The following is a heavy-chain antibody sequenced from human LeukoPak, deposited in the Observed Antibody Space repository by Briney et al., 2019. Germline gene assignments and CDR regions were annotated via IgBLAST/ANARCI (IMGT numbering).Heavy chain of an antibody. D-gene: IGHD7-27*01. Sequence: GGSLRLSCAASGFTFSDYATNWVRQAPGKGLEWVSGIRVGGEIYYSESVEGRRTISRDNSENTLFLQMSGLRAEYTAVYHCAKGTGDTGYYFDYWGQGTLVTVSS. CDR3: AKGTGDTGYYFDY. CDR1: GFTFSDYA. V-gene: IGHV3-23*01. CDR2: IRVGGEI. J-gene: IGHJ4*02.